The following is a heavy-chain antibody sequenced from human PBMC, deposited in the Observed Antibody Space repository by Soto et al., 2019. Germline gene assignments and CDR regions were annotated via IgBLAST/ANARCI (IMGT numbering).Heavy chain of an antibody. J-gene: IGHJ4*02. Sequence: QVQLQQWGAGLLKPSETLSLTCAVYGGSFSGYYWSWIRQPPGKGLEWIGEINHSGSTNYNPSLKIRVTLSVDTSKHQFSLKLSSVTAADTAVYYCARAHGSGDYRGQGTLVTVSS. D-gene: IGHD3-10*01. CDR3: ARAHGSGDY. CDR1: GGSFSGYY. CDR2: INHSGST. V-gene: IGHV4-34*01.